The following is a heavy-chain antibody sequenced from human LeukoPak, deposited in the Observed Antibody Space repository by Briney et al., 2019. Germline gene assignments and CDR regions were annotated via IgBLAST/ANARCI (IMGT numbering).Heavy chain of an antibody. V-gene: IGHV3-64*01. D-gene: IGHD3-22*01. CDR2: SSNGYST. J-gene: IGHJ4*02. Sequence: SSNGYSTYYANSVKGRFTISRDNSKNTLYLQMGSLRAEDLAVYYCARGRYYDTSGYPSFDYWGQGVLVTVSS. CDR3: ARGRYYDTSGYPSFDY.